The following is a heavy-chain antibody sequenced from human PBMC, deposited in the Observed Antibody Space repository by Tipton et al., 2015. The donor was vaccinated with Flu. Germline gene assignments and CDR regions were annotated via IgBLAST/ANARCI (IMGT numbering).Heavy chain of an antibody. CDR2: TYTNGDT. CDR3: ARDSGAYPLGFDP. Sequence: LRLSCFVSGIPMRSGIQSWSWIRQSAGKGLEWIGLTYTNGDTTYNPSLKSRVTISIDTSKNQLSLTLTSVTAADTAVYYCARDSGAYPLGFDPWGRGTLVTVSS. D-gene: IGHD2-15*01. CDR1: GIPMRSGIQS. J-gene: IGHJ5*01. V-gene: IGHV4-61*02.